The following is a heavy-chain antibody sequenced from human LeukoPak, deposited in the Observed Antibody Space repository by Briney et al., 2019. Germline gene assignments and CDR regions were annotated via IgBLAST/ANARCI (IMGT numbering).Heavy chain of an antibody. Sequence: GGSLRLSCAASGITFSNYWLHWVRQAPGKGLVWVSHIIQDGSVTFYADSVKGRFTISRDNAKNTVYLQMNSLRTEDTAVYYCATDDYRGLGYWGQGTLVTVSS. J-gene: IGHJ4*02. CDR1: GITFSNYW. CDR2: IIQDGSVT. V-gene: IGHV3-74*01. D-gene: IGHD3-16*01. CDR3: ATDDYRGLGY.